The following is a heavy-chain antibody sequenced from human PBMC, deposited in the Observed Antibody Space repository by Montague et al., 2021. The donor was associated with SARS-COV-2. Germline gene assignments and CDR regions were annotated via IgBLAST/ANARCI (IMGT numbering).Heavy chain of an antibody. V-gene: IGHV4-34*01. CDR3: ARWDPQTLTLIGLRGKSASDY. D-gene: IGHD4-23*01. CDR1: GESFSGYY. J-gene: IGHJ4*02. Sequence: SETLSLTCAVYGESFSGYYWTWIRQSPGEGLEWIAEINHSGTTNYNFNPSLRSRVTISVDTSKSQFSLKLSSVTAADTGVYYCARWDPQTLTLIGLRGKSASDYWGQGTLVTVSS. CDR2: INHSGTT.